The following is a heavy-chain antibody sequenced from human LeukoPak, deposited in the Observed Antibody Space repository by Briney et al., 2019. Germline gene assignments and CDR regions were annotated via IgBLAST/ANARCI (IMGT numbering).Heavy chain of an antibody. CDR1: GFTFSSYA. CDR2: ISGSGSST. V-gene: IGHV3-23*01. D-gene: IGHD3-10*01. J-gene: IGHJ4*02. Sequence: GGSLRLSCAASGFTFSSYAMSWVRQAPGKGLEWVSAISGSGSSTYYADSVKGRFTISRDNSKNTLYLQMNSLRAEDTAVYYCAGSGSFVLYYFDYWGQGTLVTVSS. CDR3: AGSGSFVLYYFDY.